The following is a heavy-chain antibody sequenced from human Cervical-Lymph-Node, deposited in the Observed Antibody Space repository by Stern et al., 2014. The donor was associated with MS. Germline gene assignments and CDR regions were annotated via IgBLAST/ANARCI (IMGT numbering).Heavy chain of an antibody. D-gene: IGHD3-10*01. CDR1: GYTFTSYG. V-gene: IGHV1-18*04. CDR3: ARDSYLWFGELLARYNWFDP. Sequence: VQLVESGAEVKKPGASVKVYCKASGYTFTSYGISWVRQAPGQGLEWMGWISAYNGNPNYAQKLQGRVTMTTDTSTSTAYMELRSLRSDDTAVYYCARDSYLWFGELLARYNWFDPWGQGTLVTVSS. CDR2: ISAYNGNP. J-gene: IGHJ5*02.